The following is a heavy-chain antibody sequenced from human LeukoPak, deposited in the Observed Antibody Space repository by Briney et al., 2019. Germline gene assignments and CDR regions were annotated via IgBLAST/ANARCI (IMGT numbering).Heavy chain of an antibody. CDR1: GFTFSSYR. CDR3: AVGGVRGVIKTDY. D-gene: IGHD3-10*01. J-gene: IGHJ4*02. CDR2: ISSSSSTI. V-gene: IGHV3-48*01. Sequence: GGSLRLSCAASGFTFSSYRMNWVRQAPGKGLEWVSYISSSSSTIYYADSVKGRFTISRDNAKNSLYLQMNSLRAEDTAVYYCAVGGVRGVIKTDYWGQGTLVTVSS.